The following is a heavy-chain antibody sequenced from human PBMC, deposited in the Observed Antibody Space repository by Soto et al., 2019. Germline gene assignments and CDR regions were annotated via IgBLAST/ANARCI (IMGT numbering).Heavy chain of an antibody. D-gene: IGHD3-9*01. V-gene: IGHV6-1*01. CDR1: GDSVSSNSAA. Sequence: KQSQTLSLTCAISGDSVSSNSAAWNWIRQSPSRGLEWLGRTYYRSKWYNDYAVSVKSRITINPDTSKNQFSLQLNSVTPEDTAVYYCAREGYDILTGYYCGMDVWGQGTTVTVSS. CDR2: TYYRSKWYN. CDR3: AREGYDILTGYYCGMDV. J-gene: IGHJ6*02.